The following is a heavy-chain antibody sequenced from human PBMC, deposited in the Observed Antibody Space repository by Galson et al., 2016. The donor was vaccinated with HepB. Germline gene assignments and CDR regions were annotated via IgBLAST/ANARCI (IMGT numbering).Heavy chain of an antibody. CDR1: GFTFSGYA. D-gene: IGHD5-18*01. J-gene: IGHJ5*02. CDR2: ISYDETKK. Sequence: SLRLSCAASGFTFSGYAMHWVRQAPGKGLEWVAFISYDETKKFYADSVKGRFIISRDNAKNSLHLQMNSLRDEDTAVYYCARDRASYGYSWFDPWGQGTLVTVSS. CDR3: ARDRASYGYSWFDP. V-gene: IGHV3-30*04.